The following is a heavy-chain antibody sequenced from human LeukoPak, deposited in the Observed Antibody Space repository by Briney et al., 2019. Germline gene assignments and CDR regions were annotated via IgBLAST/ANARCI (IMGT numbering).Heavy chain of an antibody. CDR1: GFTFSNYT. Sequence: GGSLRLSCAASGFTFSNYTMNWVRQAPGKGLEWVSSISSSSSYIHYADSVKGRFSISRGNAKNSLYLQMNSLRAEDTAVYYCARDRNYDGSVYYEDDYFDYWGQGTLVTVSS. CDR2: ISSSSSYI. J-gene: IGHJ4*02. D-gene: IGHD3-22*01. CDR3: ARDRNYDGSVYYEDDYFDY. V-gene: IGHV3-21*01.